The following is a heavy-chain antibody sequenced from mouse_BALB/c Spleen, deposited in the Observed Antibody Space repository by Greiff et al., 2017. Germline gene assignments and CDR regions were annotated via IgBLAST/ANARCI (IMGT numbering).Heavy chain of an antibody. CDR2: INPYNDGT. V-gene: IGHV1-14*01. CDR3: ALEEALRLPAY. Sequence: VHVKQSGPELVKPGASVKMSCKASGYTFTSYVMHWVKQKPGQGLEWIGYINPYNDGTKYNEKFKGKATLTSDKSSSTAYMELSSLTSEDSAVYYCALEEALRLPAYWGQGTLVTVSA. D-gene: IGHD1-2*01. J-gene: IGHJ3*01. CDR1: GYTFTSYV.